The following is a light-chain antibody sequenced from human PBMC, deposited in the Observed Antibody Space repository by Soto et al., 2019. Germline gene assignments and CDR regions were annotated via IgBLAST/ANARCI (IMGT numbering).Light chain of an antibody. CDR3: QQRDNRPLT. CDR1: QSVGTD. CDR2: DVV. J-gene: IGKJ4*01. Sequence: ETVLTQSPATLSLSAGERATLSCRASQSVGTDLAWYQQKPGQAPRLLIHDVVDRATGVPARFSGSGFGTEFTLTISSLEPEDFAVYYCQQRDNRPLTFGGGTKVEIK. V-gene: IGKV3-11*01.